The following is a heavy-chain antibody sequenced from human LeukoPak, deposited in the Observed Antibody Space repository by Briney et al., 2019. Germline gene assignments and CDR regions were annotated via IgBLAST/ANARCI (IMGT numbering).Heavy chain of an antibody. J-gene: IGHJ4*02. CDR3: ASGRQWLVSY. CDR2: IYYSGST. D-gene: IGHD6-19*01. CDR1: GGSIGSYY. Sequence: SETLSLTCTVSGGSIGSYYWTWIRQPPGKGLEWIGYIYYSGSTNYNPSLKSRVTISLDTSKNQFSLKLSSVTAADTAVYYCASGRQWLVSYWGQGTLVTVSS. V-gene: IGHV4-59*12.